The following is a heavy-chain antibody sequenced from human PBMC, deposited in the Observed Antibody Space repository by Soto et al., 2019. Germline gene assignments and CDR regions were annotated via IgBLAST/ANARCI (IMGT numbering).Heavy chain of an antibody. J-gene: IGHJ4*02. CDR3: ARDPSSSRSHDY. V-gene: IGHV3-30-3*01. CDR1: GFTFSSYA. CDR2: ISYDGSNK. D-gene: IGHD6-13*01. Sequence: PGGSLRLSCAASGFTFSSYAMHWVRQAPGKGLEWVAVISYDGSNKYYADSVKGRFTISRDNSKNTLYLQMNSLRAEDTAVYYCARDPSSSRSHDYWGQGTLVTVSS.